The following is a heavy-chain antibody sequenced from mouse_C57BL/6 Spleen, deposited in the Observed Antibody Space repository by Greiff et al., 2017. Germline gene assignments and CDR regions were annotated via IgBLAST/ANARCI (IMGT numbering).Heavy chain of an antibody. V-gene: IGHV1-55*01. CDR3: ARSTGSSPYWYFDV. CDR1: GYTFTSYW. CDR2: IYPGSGST. Sequence: VQLQQPGAELVKPGASVKMSCKASGYTFTSYWITWVKQRPGQGLEWIGDIYPGSGSTNYNEKFKSKATLTVDTSSSTAYMQLSSLTSEDSAVYYCARSTGSSPYWYFDVWGTGTTVTVSS. J-gene: IGHJ1*03. D-gene: IGHD1-1*01.